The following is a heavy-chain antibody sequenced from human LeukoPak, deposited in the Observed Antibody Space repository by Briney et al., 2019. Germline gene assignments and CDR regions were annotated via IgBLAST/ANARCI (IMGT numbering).Heavy chain of an antibody. Sequence: GGSLRLSCAASGFTFSSYAMSWVRQAPGKGLEWVSAISGSGGSTYYADSVKGRFTISRDNSKNTLYLQMNSLRAEDTAVYYCAKGYCSGGSCYNFDYWGQGTLVAVSS. D-gene: IGHD2-15*01. V-gene: IGHV3-23*01. J-gene: IGHJ4*02. CDR3: AKGYCSGGSCYNFDY. CDR1: GFTFSSYA. CDR2: ISGSGGST.